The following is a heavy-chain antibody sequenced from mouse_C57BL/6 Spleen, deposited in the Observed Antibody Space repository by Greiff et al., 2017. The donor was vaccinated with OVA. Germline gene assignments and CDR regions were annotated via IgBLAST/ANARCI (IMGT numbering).Heavy chain of an antibody. V-gene: IGHV1-72*01. J-gene: IGHJ3*01. CDR2: IDPNSGGN. CDR3: VRGCGSSYEWFDY. Sequence: QLQQPGAELVKPGASVKLTCKASGYTFTSYWMHWVKQRPGRGLEWIGRIDPNSGGNKYNEKFKSKATLTVDKPSSKAYRQLSSLTSEDSSVYYCVRGCGSSYEWFDYWGQGTLVTVSA. D-gene: IGHD1-1*01. CDR1: GYTFTSYW.